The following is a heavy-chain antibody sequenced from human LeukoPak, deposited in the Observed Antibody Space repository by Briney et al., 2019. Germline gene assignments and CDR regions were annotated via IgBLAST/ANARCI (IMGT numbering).Heavy chain of an antibody. Sequence: GASVKVSCKPSGGTFRKSAISWVRQALGQGLEWMGGIIPIFGTPNYPQKFQGRVTITADESTSTAYMELMSLRSEDTAVYYCASPPLRDGYDYGTYYFDHWGQGTLVTVSS. CDR1: GGTFRKSA. D-gene: IGHD5-24*01. CDR2: IIPIFGTP. J-gene: IGHJ4*02. CDR3: ASPPLRDGYDYGTYYFDH. V-gene: IGHV1-69*13.